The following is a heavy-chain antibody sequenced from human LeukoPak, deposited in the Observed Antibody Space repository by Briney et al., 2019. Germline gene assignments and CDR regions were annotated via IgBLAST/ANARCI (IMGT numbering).Heavy chain of an antibody. CDR3: AKGYDYGGVGSALDI. CDR1: GFTFSDYY. Sequence: KPGGSLRLSCAASGFTFSDYYMSWIRQAPGKGLEWVSYISSSSSYTNYADSVKGRFTISRDNAKNSLYLQMNSLRAEDTAVYYCAKGYDYGGVGSALDIWGQGTMVTVSS. CDR2: ISSSSSYT. V-gene: IGHV3-11*06. D-gene: IGHD4-23*01. J-gene: IGHJ3*02.